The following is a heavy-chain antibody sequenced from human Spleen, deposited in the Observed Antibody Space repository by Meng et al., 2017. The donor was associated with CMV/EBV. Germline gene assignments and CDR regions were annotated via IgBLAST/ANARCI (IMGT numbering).Heavy chain of an antibody. CDR1: GFTFADYA. CDR3: EFRYDRSGDYY. J-gene: IGHJ4*02. Sequence: GESLKISCAASGFTFADYAMHWVRQAPGKGLVWVSRIKSDGSGISYADSVKGRFTISRGNAENTVFLQMSSLRVEDTAVYYCEFRYDRSGDYYWGQGTLVTVSS. V-gene: IGHV3-74*01. D-gene: IGHD3-22*01. CDR2: IKSDGSGI.